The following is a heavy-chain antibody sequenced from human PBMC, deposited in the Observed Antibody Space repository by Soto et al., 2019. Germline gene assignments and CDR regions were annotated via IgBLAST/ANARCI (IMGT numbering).Heavy chain of an antibody. V-gene: IGHV4-59*08. CDR1: GGPMSNYY. CDR3: ALQGVDELHGLVDV. D-gene: IGHD2-15*01. Sequence: QVQLQESGPGLVKPSETLSLTCTISGGPMSNYYCSWFRQPPGQGLEWIGYMGYNGYTSYNPSLWSWVIVSIDTSKNQFSLNLSSVTAADTPLYYRALQGVDELHGLVDVLGQGTTVTVSS. CDR2: MGYNGYT. J-gene: IGHJ6*02.